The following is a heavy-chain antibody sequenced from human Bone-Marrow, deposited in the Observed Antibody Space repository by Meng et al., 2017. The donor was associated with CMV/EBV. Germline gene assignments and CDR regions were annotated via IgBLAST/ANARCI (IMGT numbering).Heavy chain of an antibody. CDR1: GGSISSSSYY. Sequence: SETLSLTCTVSGGSISSSSYYWGWIRQPPGKGLEWIGYIYYSGSTNYNPSLKSRVTISVDTSKNQFSLKLSSVTAADTAVYYCARDSYYDFWSGYYTYYYYGMDVWGQGTTVTGSS. CDR3: ARDSYYDFWSGYYTYYYYGMDV. V-gene: IGHV4-61*01. J-gene: IGHJ6*01. D-gene: IGHD3-3*01. CDR2: IYYSGST.